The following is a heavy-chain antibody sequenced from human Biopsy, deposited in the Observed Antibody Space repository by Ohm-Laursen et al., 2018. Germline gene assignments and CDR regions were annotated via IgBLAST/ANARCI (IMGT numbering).Heavy chain of an antibody. CDR3: ARGMRSSGWPYFDS. CDR1: GDSISSYY. D-gene: IGHD6-19*01. J-gene: IGHJ4*02. CDR2: IYDRGSTA. V-gene: IGHV4-59*01. Sequence: PSETLSLTCTVSGDSISSYYWSWIRQPPGKGLEYIGYIYDRGSTANYNPSLESRVTMSVDMPKNQFSLKLSSVTAADTAIYYCARGMRSSGWPYFDSWGQGTLVTVSS.